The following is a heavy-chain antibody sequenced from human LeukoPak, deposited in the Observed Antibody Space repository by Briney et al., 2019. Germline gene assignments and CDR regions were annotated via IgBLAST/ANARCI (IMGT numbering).Heavy chain of an antibody. D-gene: IGHD1-14*01. V-gene: IGHV3-21*01. CDR1: GFTFSSYS. CDR3: ARAPPSAENFDY. J-gene: IGHJ4*02. CDR2: ISSSSSYI. Sequence: GGSLRLSCAASGFTFSSYSMNWVRQAPGKGLEWVSSISSSSSYIYYADSVKGRFTISRDNAKNSLYLQMNSLRADDTAVYYCARAPPSAENFDYWGQGTLVTVSS.